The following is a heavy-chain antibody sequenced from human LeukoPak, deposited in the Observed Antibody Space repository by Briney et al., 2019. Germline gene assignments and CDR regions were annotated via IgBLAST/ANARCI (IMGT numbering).Heavy chain of an antibody. CDR1: GFTFSDNY. V-gene: IGHV3-11*04. Sequence: PGGSLRLSCAASGFTFSDNYMSWIRQAPGKGLEWVSYSSNSGGTMSYADSVKGRFTISRDNAKNSLYLQMNSLRAEDTAVFYCARGHWGLDVWGTGTTVTVSS. CDR3: ARGHWGLDV. D-gene: IGHD3-16*01. J-gene: IGHJ6*04. CDR2: SSNSGGTM.